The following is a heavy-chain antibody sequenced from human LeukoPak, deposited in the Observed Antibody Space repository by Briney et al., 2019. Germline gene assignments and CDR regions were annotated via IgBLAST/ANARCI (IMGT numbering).Heavy chain of an antibody. D-gene: IGHD3-22*01. V-gene: IGHV1-46*01. CDR2: INPSGGST. CDR3: ARGGYYYDSSGYYFNWFDP. CDR1: GYTFTSYY. J-gene: IGHJ5*02. Sequence: GASVKVSCKASGYTFTSYYMHWVRQAPGQGLEWMGIINPSGGSTSYAQKFQGRVTMTRDMSTSTVYMELSSLRSEDTAVYYCARGGYYYDSSGYYFNWFDPWGQGTLVTVSS.